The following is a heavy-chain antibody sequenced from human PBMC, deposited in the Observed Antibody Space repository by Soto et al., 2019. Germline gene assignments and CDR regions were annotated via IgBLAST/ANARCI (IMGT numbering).Heavy chain of an antibody. Sequence: QLQLQESGPGLVKPSETLSLTCTVSGGSISSSSYYWGWIRQPPGKGLEWIGSIYYSGSTYYNPSLKSRVTISVDTSKNQFSLKLSSVTAADTAVYYCAREEYDYIWGSYGSVVYWGQGTLVTVSS. J-gene: IGHJ4*02. CDR2: IYYSGST. D-gene: IGHD3-16*01. CDR3: AREEYDYIWGSYGSVVY. CDR1: GGSISSSSYY. V-gene: IGHV4-39*01.